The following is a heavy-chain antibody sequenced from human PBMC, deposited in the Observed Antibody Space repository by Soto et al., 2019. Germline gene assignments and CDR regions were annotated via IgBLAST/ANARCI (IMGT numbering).Heavy chain of an antibody. J-gene: IGHJ6*03. CDR2: IYYSGST. CDR3: ARHGDFWSGYYSDYYYYYMDV. Sequence: SETLSLTCTVSGGSISSYYWSWIRQPPGKGLEWIGHIYYSGSTNYNPSLKSRVTISVDTSKNQFSLKLSSVTAADTSLYYCARHGDFWSGYYSDYYYYYMDVWGKGTTVTVSS. CDR1: GGSISSYY. V-gene: IGHV4-59*08. D-gene: IGHD3-3*01.